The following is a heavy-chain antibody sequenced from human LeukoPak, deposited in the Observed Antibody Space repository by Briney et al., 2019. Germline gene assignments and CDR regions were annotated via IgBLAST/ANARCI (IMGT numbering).Heavy chain of an antibody. V-gene: IGHV3-30*04. CDR3: ARDRLSRAYYYMDV. CDR2: ISYDGSNK. D-gene: IGHD6-25*01. J-gene: IGHJ6*03. Sequence: GESLRLSCAASGFTFSSYAMHWVRQAPGKGLEWVAVISYDGSNKYYADSVKGRFTISRDNSKNTLYLQMNSLRAKDTAVYYCARDRLSRAYYYMDVWGKGTTVTVSS. CDR1: GFTFSSYA.